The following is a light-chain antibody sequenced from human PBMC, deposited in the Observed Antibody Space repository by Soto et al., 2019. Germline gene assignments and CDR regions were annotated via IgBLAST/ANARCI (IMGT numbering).Light chain of an antibody. J-gene: IGLJ1*01. Sequence: VLTQPPSVSGAPGQRVTISCTGSSSNIGAGYDVHWYQQLPGTAPKLLIYANTNRPSGVPDRFSGSKSGTSASLAITGLRAEDEADYYCQSYDSSLSGYVFGTGNKVTVL. CDR3: QSYDSSLSGYV. V-gene: IGLV1-40*01. CDR1: SSNIGAGYD. CDR2: ANT.